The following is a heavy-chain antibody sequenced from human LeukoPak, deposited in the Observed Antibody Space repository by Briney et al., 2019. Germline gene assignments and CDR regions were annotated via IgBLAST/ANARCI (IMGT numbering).Heavy chain of an antibody. CDR2: ISYDGSNK. D-gene: IGHD3-9*01. J-gene: IGHJ4*02. Sequence: PGGSLRLSCAASGFTFSSYGMHWVRQAPGKGLEWVAVISYDGSNKYYADSVRGRFTISRDNSKNTLYLQMNSLRAGDTAVYYCARGSDLSDILTGDGSGRLYDYWGQGTLVTVSS. CDR1: GFTFSSYG. CDR3: ARGSDLSDILTGDGSGRLYDY. V-gene: IGHV3-30*03.